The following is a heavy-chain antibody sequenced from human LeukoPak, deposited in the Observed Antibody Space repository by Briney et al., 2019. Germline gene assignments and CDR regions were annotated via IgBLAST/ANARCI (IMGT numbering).Heavy chain of an antibody. CDR1: GFTFSDYA. J-gene: IGHJ4*02. V-gene: IGHV3-64D*09. D-gene: IGHD2-2*01. CDR2: ISSNGGST. CDR3: VKAGCSSTRCYGNY. Sequence: GGSLRLSCSASGFTFSDYAIHWVRQAPGKGLEYVSAISSNGGSTYYADSVKGRFTISRDNSKNTLYLQMSSLRAEDTAVYYCVKAGCSSTRCYGNYWGQGTLVTASS.